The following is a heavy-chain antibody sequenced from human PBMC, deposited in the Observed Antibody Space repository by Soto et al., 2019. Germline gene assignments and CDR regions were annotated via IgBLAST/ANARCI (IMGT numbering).Heavy chain of an antibody. V-gene: IGHV3-23*01. D-gene: IGHD6-6*01. CDR3: AKAGQLAGAFDI. Sequence: GGSLRLSCAGSGFTFSSYAMSWVRQAPGKGLEWVSAISGSGGSTYYADSVKGRFTISRDNSKNTLYLQMNSLRAEDTAVYYCAKAGQLAGAFDIWGQGTMVTVSS. CDR2: ISGSGGST. J-gene: IGHJ3*02. CDR1: GFTFSSYA.